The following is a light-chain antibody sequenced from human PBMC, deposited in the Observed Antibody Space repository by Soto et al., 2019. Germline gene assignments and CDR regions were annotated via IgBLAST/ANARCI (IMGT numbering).Light chain of an antibody. J-gene: IGKJ2*02. CDR2: AAS. CDR1: QGISSY. Sequence: ALRMTQSPSSLSASTGDRVTITCRASQGISSYLAWYQQKPGKAPKLLIYAASTLQSGVPSRFSGSGSGTDFTLTISCLQSEDFATYYCQQYYSYPPSTFGQGTKLEIK. V-gene: IGKV1-8*01. CDR3: QQYYSYPPST.